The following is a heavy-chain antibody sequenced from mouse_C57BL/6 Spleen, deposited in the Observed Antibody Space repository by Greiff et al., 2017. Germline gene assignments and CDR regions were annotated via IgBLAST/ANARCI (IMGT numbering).Heavy chain of an antibody. D-gene: IGHD2-3*01. J-gene: IGHJ4*01. CDR3: ARGGTYDGYYSYAMDD. CDR2: INPNNGGT. CDR1: GYTFTDYN. Sequence: EVQRVESGPELVKPGASVKIPCKASGYTFTDYNMDWVKQSHGKSLEWIGDINPNNGGTIYNQKFKGKATLTVDKSSSTAYMELRSLTSEDTAVYYCARGGTYDGYYSYAMDDWGQGTSVTVSS. V-gene: IGHV1-18*01.